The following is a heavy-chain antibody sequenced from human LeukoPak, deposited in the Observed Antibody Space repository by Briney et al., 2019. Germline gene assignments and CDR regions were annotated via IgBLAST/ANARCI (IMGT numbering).Heavy chain of an antibody. CDR1: GGSLSSYY. Sequence: SGTLSLTCTLSGGSLSSYYWSWIRQPAGKGLEWIGRIYSSGSTDYNLSLKSRVTMSVDTSKNQFSLKLSSVTAADTAVYYWARMYSGSYGGIDYWGQGTLVTVSS. D-gene: IGHD1-26*01. CDR2: IYSSGST. V-gene: IGHV4-4*07. J-gene: IGHJ4*02. CDR3: ARMYSGSYGGIDY.